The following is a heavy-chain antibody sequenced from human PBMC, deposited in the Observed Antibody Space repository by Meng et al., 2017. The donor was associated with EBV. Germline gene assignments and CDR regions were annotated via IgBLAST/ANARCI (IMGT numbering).Heavy chain of an antibody. CDR2: VHYTGST. D-gene: IGHD6-19*01. CDR3: ARPFPSWQSPRLDPFGA. Sequence: QLQLRESGPGQVKPSETLSLTCTVSGDSISSFYYWGWIRQPPGRGLEWIGSVHYTGSTYYSPSLKSRVTVSVDTSKNQFSLRLTSVTAADTAVYYCARPFPSWQSPRLDPFGAWGQGTLVNVS. J-gene: IGHJ5*02. CDR1: GDSISSFYY. V-gene: IGHV4-39*01.